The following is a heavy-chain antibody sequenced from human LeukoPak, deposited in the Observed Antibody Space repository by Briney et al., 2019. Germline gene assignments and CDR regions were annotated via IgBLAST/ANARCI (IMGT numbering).Heavy chain of an antibody. D-gene: IGHD2-2*01. Sequence: PGGSLRLSCAASGFTFDDYAMHWVRQAPGKGLEWVSLISWDGGSTYYADSVKGRFTISRDNSKNSLYLQMNSLRAEDTALYYCAKDQRGGCSSNSCYGSYYYYGMDVWGQGTTVTVSS. J-gene: IGHJ6*02. CDR2: ISWDGGST. V-gene: IGHV3-43D*03. CDR1: GFTFDDYA. CDR3: AKDQRGGCSSNSCYGSYYYYGMDV.